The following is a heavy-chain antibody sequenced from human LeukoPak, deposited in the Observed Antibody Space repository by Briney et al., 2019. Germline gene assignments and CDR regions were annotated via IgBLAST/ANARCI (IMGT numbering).Heavy chain of an antibody. V-gene: IGHV1-18*01. CDR2: ISAYNGNT. D-gene: IGHD6-13*01. Sequence: ASVKVSCKASGYTFTSYGISWVRQPPGQGHERKGWISAYNGNTNYAQKLQGRVTMTTDTSTSTAYMELRSLRSDDTAVYYCATDIAAAGPNAFDYWGQGTLVTVSS. CDR1: GYTFTSYG. CDR3: ATDIAAAGPNAFDY. J-gene: IGHJ4*02.